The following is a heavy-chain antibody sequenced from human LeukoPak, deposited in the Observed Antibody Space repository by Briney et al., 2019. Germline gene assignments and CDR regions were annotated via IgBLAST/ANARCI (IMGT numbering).Heavy chain of an antibody. V-gene: IGHV3-13*01. CDR2: IDIPGNT. Sequence: GGSLRLSCAASGFTFSDYWMSWVRQATGEGLEWVSSIDIPGNTYYPDSVKGRFTMSRESAKNSLYLQMNSLRAGDTAVYYCARAVAGTHWFDPWGQGTLVIVSS. CDR3: ARAVAGTHWFDP. J-gene: IGHJ5*02. CDR1: GFTFSDYW. D-gene: IGHD6-19*01.